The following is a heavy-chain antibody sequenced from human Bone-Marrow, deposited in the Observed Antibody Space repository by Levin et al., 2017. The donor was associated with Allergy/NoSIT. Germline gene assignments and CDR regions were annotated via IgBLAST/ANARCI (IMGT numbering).Heavy chain of an antibody. CDR2: IYYSGST. D-gene: IGHD3-22*01. V-gene: IGHV4-39*07. CDR3: ARDYDSSGYHTYYFDY. Sequence: PSETLSLTCTVSGGSISSSSYYWGWIRQPPGKGLEWIGSIYYSGSTYYNPSLKSRVTISVDTSKNQFSLKLSSVTAADTAVYYCARDYDSSGYHTYYFDYWGQGTLVTVSS. J-gene: IGHJ4*02. CDR1: GGSISSSSYY.